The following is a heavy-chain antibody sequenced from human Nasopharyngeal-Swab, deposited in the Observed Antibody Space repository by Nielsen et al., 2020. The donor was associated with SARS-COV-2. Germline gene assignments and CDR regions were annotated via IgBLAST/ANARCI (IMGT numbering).Heavy chain of an antibody. J-gene: IGHJ4*02. CDR1: GYTFTNYA. D-gene: IGHD2-2*01. V-gene: IGHV7-4-1*02. Sequence: SVKVSCKTSGYTFTNYAMNWVRQAPGQGLEWMGWINTNTGNPMYAQGFTGRFVFSLDTSVSTAYLQISSLKAEDTAVYYCARDLVGLGYYWGQGTLVTVSS. CDR3: ARDLVGLGYY. CDR2: INTNTGNP.